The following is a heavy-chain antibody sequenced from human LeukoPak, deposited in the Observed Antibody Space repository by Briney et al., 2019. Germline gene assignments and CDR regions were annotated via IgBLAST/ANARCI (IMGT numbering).Heavy chain of an antibody. J-gene: IGHJ6*02. CDR2: ITGSGGAT. D-gene: IGHD2-15*01. V-gene: IGHV3-21*01. CDR1: GFTFSTYA. CDR3: ARYSHGMDV. Sequence: GGSLRLSCAASGFTFSTYAVNWVRQAPGKGLEWVSAITGSGGATYYADSVKGRFTISRDNAKNSLYLQMNSLRAEDTAVYYCARYSHGMDVWGQGTTVTVSS.